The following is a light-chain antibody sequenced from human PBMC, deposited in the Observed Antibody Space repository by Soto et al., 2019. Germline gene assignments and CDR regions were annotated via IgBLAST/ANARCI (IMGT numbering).Light chain of an antibody. Sequence: EIVLTQSPGTLSLSPGERATPSCRASQSISGSYLAWYQQKPGQAPRLLIYGASSRATGFPDRFSGSGSGTDFTLTISSLEPEDFAVYYCQQYGSSPRTFGQGTKV. CDR2: GAS. J-gene: IGKJ1*01. V-gene: IGKV3-20*01. CDR3: QQYGSSPRT. CDR1: QSISGSY.